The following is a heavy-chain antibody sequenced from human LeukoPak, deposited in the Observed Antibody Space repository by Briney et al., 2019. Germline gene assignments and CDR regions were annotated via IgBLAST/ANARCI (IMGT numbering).Heavy chain of an antibody. CDR2: MHTSGST. CDR1: GGSIRSYY. CDR3: ARDSGSGYYEA. J-gene: IGHJ5*02. Sequence: SETLSLTCTVSGGSIRSYYWNWIRQPAGKGLEWIGRMHTSGSTNYNPSLKSRLTMSVDTPKNQFSLKMRSVTAADTAVYYCARDSGSGYYEAWGQGTLVTVSS. V-gene: IGHV4-4*07. D-gene: IGHD3-10*01.